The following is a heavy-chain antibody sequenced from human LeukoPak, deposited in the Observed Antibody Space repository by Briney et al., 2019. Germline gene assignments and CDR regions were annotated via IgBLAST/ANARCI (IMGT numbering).Heavy chain of an antibody. CDR2: MNPNSGNT. CDR1: GYTFTSYD. J-gene: IGHJ4*02. CDR3: ARGREVRGVITTYYFDY. Sequence: ASVKVSCKASGYTFTSYDINWVRQATGQGLEWMGWMNPNSGNTGYAQKFQGRVTMTRNTSISTAYMELSSLRSEDTAVYYCARGREVRGVITTYYFDYWGQGTLVTVSS. D-gene: IGHD3-10*01. V-gene: IGHV1-8*01.